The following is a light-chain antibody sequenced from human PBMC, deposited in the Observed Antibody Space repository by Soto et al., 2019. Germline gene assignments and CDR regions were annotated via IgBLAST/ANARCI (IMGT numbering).Light chain of an antibody. J-gene: IGKJ1*01. CDR1: QTISTF. V-gene: IGKV1-39*01. Sequence: DIQMTESPSSLSASVGDRVTISCRASQTISTFLNWYQQKPGTAPRLLIYRASSVNGGVPPVCSGSGSGRSFTLTISSLRPEDIATEFYEQRYGSPPWTFGQGTMVDIK. CDR3: EQRYGSPPWT. CDR2: RAS.